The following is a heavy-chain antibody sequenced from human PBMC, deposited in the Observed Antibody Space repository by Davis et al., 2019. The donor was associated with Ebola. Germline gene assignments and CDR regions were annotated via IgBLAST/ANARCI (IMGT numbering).Heavy chain of an antibody. V-gene: IGHV1-2*02. Sequence: ASVKVSCKASGYTFIGHYLHWVRQAPGQGLEWMGWINPNSGDTKFLQKFQGRVTVTRDTSISTVYMELCRLRSDDTAVYYCARGSGFWNGYFMAYFDFWGQGALVTVSS. CDR2: INPNSGDT. CDR3: ARGSGFWNGYFMAYFDF. D-gene: IGHD3-3*01. CDR1: GYTFIGHY. J-gene: IGHJ4*02.